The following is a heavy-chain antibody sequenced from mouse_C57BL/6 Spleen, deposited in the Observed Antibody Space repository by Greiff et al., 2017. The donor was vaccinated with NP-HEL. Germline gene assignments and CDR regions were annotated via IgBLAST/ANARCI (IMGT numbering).Heavy chain of an antibody. CDR1: GFTFSDYY. D-gene: IGHD1-1*01. Sequence: EVNVVESEGGLVQPGSSMKLSCTASGFTFSDYYMAWVRQVPEKGLEWVANINYDGSSTYYLDSLKSRFIISRDNAKNILYLQMSSLKSEDTATYYCARDHYYGSSYDWYFDVWGTGTTVTVSS. CDR2: INYDGSST. J-gene: IGHJ1*03. CDR3: ARDHYYGSSYDWYFDV. V-gene: IGHV5-16*01.